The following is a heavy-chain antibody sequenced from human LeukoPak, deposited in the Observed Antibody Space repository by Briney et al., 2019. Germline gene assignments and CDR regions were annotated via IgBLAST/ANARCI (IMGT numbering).Heavy chain of an antibody. CDR3: ARDWSFAFDY. D-gene: IGHD1-26*01. J-gene: IGHJ4*02. CDR2: IYSGGSA. Sequence: GGSLRLSCAASGFTVSSNYMTWVRQAPGKGLEWVSVIYSGGSAYYADSVKGRFTISRDNARNSLYLQMNSLRAEDTAVYYCARDWSFAFDYWGQGTLVTVSS. CDR1: GFTVSSNY. V-gene: IGHV3-53*01.